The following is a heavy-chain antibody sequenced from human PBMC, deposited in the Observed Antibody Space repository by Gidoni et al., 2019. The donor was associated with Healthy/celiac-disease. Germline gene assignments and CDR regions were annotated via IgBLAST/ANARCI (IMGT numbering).Heavy chain of an antibody. J-gene: IGHJ5*02. V-gene: IGHV4-34*01. CDR3: ARRHYYDSSRGFDP. CDR1: GGSFSGYY. CDR2: INHSGST. Sequence: QVQLQQWGAGRLKPSETLSRTFAVYGGSFSGYYRSWIRQPPGKGLEWIGVINHSGSTNYNPSLKSRVTISVDTSKNQFSLKLSSVTAADTAVYYCARRHYYDSSRGFDPWGQGTLVTVSS. D-gene: IGHD3-22*01.